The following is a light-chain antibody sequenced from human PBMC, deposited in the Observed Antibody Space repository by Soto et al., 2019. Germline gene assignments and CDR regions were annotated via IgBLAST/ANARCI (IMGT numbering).Light chain of an antibody. V-gene: IGKV1-9*01. CDR3: QQLYSHPLT. CDR2: SAS. J-gene: IGKJ4*01. CDR1: QGITSY. Sequence: IQLTQSPSSLSASVGDRVTITCRASQGITSYLAWYQQRPGQAPRLLIYSASTLQSGVPSRFSGSGYGTDFSLTISNLQPEDFATYYCQQLYSHPLTFGGGTKVEIK.